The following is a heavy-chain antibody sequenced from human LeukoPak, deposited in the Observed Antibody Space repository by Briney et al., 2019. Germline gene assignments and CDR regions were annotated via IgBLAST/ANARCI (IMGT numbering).Heavy chain of an antibody. J-gene: IGHJ4*02. Sequence: PSETLSLTCAVYGGSFSGYYWSWIRQPPGKGLEWIGEINHSGSTNYNPSLKSRVTISVDTSKNQFSLKLSSVTAADTAVYYCARANVDTAMAFDYWGQGTLVTVSS. V-gene: IGHV4-34*01. CDR3: ARANVDTAMAFDY. CDR1: GGSFSGYY. D-gene: IGHD5-18*01. CDR2: INHSGST.